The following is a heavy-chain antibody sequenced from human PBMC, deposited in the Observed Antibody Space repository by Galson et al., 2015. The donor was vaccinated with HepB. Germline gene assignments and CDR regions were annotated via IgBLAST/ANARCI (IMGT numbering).Heavy chain of an antibody. Sequence: SLRLSCAASGFAFNSYAVHWVRQAPGKGLEWVAVISYDASNEYYADSVKGRFTISRDNSKNTLYLQMNSLRVEDTAMYYCARDRDYNTDYYYYGMDVWGQGTTVTVSS. CDR3: ARDRDYNTDYYYYGMDV. J-gene: IGHJ6*02. CDR1: GFAFNSYA. V-gene: IGHV3-30*04. D-gene: IGHD4-11*01. CDR2: ISYDASNE.